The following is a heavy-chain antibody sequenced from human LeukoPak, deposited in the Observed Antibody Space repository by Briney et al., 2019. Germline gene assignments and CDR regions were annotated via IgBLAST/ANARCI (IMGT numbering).Heavy chain of an antibody. CDR1: GGXFSGYY. J-gene: IGHJ4*02. D-gene: IGHD5-24*01. Sequence: SETLSLTCAVYGGXFSGYYWSWIRQPPGKGLEWVGYIYYSGSTNYNPSLKSRVTISLDTSKNQFSLNLSSVTAADTAVYYCARGVEMTTIPFDYWGQGTLVTVSS. V-gene: IGHV4-59*01. CDR2: IYYSGST. CDR3: ARGVEMTTIPFDY.